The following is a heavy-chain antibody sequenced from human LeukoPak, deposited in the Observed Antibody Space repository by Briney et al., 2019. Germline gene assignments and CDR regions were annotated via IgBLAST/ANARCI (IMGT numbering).Heavy chain of an antibody. CDR1: GFSFSTSS. V-gene: IGHV3-48*01. CDR2: IRGSSTI. J-gene: IGHJ4*02. D-gene: IGHD2-2*01. Sequence: GGSLRLSCAASGFSFSTSSMSWVRQTPGKGLEWISYIRGSSTIYYADSVKGRFTISRDNARNSLYLQMNDLRADDTGVYFCARDARSHCGTDACYGPYFDYWGQGSLVTVSS. CDR3: ARDARSHCGTDACYGPYFDY.